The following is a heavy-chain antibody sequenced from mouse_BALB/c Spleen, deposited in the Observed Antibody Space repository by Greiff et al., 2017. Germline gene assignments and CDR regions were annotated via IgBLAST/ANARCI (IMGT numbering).Heavy chain of an antibody. V-gene: IGHV1-80*01. Sequence: VQLKESGAELVRPGSSVKISCKASGYAFSSYWMNWVKQRPGQGLEWIGQIYPGDGDTNYNGKFKGKATLTADKSSSTAYMQLSSLTSEDSAVYFCARSDSSGYAYWGQGTLVTVSA. D-gene: IGHD3-2*01. CDR3: ARSDSSGYAY. CDR1: GYAFSSYW. J-gene: IGHJ3*01. CDR2: IYPGDGDT.